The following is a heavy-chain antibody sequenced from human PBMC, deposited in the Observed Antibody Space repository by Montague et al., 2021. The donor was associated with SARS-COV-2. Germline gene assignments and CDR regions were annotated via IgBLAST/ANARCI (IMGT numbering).Heavy chain of an antibody. D-gene: IGHD3-16*01. V-gene: IGHV4-34*01. Sequence: SETLSLTCAVYGGSFSGYYWSWIRQVPGKGLEWIGEIDHSRNTDHNPSLQSRVTISVDTSKNQFSLNLISVTAADTAVYYCARARSPSRAYAYGSLRLVSCALDVWGQGTTVTVSS. CDR2: IDHSRNT. CDR3: ARARSPSRAYAYGSLRLVSCALDV. CDR1: GGSFSGYY. J-gene: IGHJ6*02.